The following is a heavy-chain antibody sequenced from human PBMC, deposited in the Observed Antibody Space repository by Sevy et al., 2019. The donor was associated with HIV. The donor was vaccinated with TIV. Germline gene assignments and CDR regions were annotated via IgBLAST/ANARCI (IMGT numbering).Heavy chain of an antibody. Sequence: GGSLRLSCEASGYTFSHYAMSWVRQAPGKGLEWVSVITSGGSGTYYEGSVKGRFTISRDNSKDTLYLQLYSLRPEDRVIYYCAKDRGRTAMIALESWGQGTLVTVSS. J-gene: IGHJ4*02. V-gene: IGHV3-23*01. D-gene: IGHD5-18*01. CDR2: ITSGGSGT. CDR3: AKDRGRTAMIALES. CDR1: GYTFSHYA.